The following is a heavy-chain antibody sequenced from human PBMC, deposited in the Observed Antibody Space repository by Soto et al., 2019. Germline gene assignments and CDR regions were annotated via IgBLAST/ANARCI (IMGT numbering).Heavy chain of an antibody. Sequence: EVQLVESGGGLVRPGGSLRLSCVASEFTFSSYWMHWVRQVPGKGLVWVSRLNEDGSFTTYADSVKGRFTISRDNAKKTLYLQMNSLRAEDAAVYYCARDLSGRADVWGQGTTVTVSS. CDR3: ARDLSGRADV. J-gene: IGHJ6*02. D-gene: IGHD3-10*01. CDR1: EFTFSSYW. CDR2: LNEDGSFT. V-gene: IGHV3-74*01.